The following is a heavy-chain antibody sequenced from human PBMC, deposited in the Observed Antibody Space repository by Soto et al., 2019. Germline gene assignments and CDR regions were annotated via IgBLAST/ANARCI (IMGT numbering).Heavy chain of an antibody. CDR2: TYYRSKWYN. Sequence: PSQTLSLTCAISGDSVSSNNVGWHWIRQSPSRGLEWLGKTYYRSKWYNDYAASVKSRITINPDTSENQFSLQLNSVTPEDTAVYYCTRSMRYGMDVWGQGTTVTVSS. V-gene: IGHV6-1*01. J-gene: IGHJ6*02. CDR1: GDSVSSNNVG. CDR3: TRSMRYGMDV.